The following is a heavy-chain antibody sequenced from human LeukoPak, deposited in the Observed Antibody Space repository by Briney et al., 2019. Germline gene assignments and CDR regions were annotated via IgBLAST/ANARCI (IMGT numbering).Heavy chain of an antibody. J-gene: IGHJ4*02. CDR1: GGTFSSYA. CDR3: ARDGYCSGGSCYLHY. Sequence: VASVKVSCKASGGTFSSYAISWVRQAPGQGLEWMGGIIPIFGTANYAQKFQGRVTITADESTSIAYMELSSLRSEDTAVYYCARDGYCSGGSCYLHYWGQGTLVTVSS. D-gene: IGHD2-15*01. CDR2: IIPIFGTA. V-gene: IGHV1-69*01.